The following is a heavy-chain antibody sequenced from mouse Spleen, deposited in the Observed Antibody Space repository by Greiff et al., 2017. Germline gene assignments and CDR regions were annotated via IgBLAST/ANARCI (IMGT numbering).Heavy chain of an antibody. Sequence: VQLQQSVAELVRPGASVKLSCTASGFNIKNTYMHWVKQRPEQGLEWIGRIDPANGNTKYAPKFQGKATITADTSSNTAYLQLSSLTSEDTASYYCAPYYGSSYVRFAYWGQGTLVTVSA. V-gene: IGHV14-3*01. CDR3: APYYGSSYVRFAY. CDR1: GFNIKNTY. CDR2: IDPANGNT. J-gene: IGHJ3*01. D-gene: IGHD1-1*01.